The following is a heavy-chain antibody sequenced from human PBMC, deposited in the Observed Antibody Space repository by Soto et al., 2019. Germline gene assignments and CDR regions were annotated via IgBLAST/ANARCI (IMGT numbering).Heavy chain of an antibody. D-gene: IGHD2-21*01. Sequence: SETLSLTCSVSGTALNSGNYYWSWIRQVPGKSLEWIGHIYVTGAVDYNPSLRDRITISQDTSERQFSLNLRLVTAADTAVYYCARLRIATNNYKWCDPWGQGTLVTVSS. J-gene: IGHJ5*02. V-gene: IGHV4-31*03. CDR3: ARLRIATNNYKWCDP. CDR1: GTALNSGNYY. CDR2: IYVTGAV.